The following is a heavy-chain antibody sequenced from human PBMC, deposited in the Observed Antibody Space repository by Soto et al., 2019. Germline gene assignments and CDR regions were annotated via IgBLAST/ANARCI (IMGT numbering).Heavy chain of an antibody. D-gene: IGHD3-22*01. CDR2: INAYNGNT. CDR1: GYTFTSYG. J-gene: IGHJ4*02. Sequence: ASVKVSCKASGYTFTSYGISWVRQAPGQGLEWMGIINAYNGNTNYAQKFQGRVTMTRDTSTSTVYMELSSLRSEDTAVYYCARADDYDSRSYSYFDNWGQGTLVTVSS. V-gene: IGHV1-18*01. CDR3: ARADDYDSRSYSYFDN.